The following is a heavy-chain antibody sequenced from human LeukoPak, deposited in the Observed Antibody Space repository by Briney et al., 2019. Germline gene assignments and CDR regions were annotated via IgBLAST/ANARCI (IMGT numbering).Heavy chain of an antibody. Sequence: GGSLRLSCAASGFTFDDYAMHWVRQPPGKGLEWVSLITGDGDTTYHADSVRGRFSISRDNSRNSLYLQMNSLRTEDTALYYCAKSRNYGSGSYVDYWGPGTLVTVS. J-gene: IGHJ4*02. D-gene: IGHD3-10*01. CDR1: GFTFDDYA. CDR3: AKSRNYGSGSYVDY. V-gene: IGHV3-43*02. CDR2: ITGDGDTT.